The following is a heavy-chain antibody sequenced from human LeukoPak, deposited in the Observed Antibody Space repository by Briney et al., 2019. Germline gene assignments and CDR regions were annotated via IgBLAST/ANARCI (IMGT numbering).Heavy chain of an antibody. D-gene: IGHD3-22*01. V-gene: IGHV3-30*04. J-gene: IGHJ4*02. CDR2: ISYDGSNK. CDR3: AKDIGYYDSGYFDY. Sequence: PGRSLRLSCAASGFTFSSYAMHWVRQAPGKGLEWVAVISYDGSNKYYADSVKGRFTISRDNSKNTLYLQMNSLRAEDTAVYYCAKDIGYYDSGYFDYWGQGTLVTVSS. CDR1: GFTFSSYA.